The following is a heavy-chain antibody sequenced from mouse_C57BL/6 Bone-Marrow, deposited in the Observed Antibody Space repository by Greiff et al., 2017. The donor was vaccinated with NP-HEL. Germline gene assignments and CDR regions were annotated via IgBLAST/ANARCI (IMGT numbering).Heavy chain of an antibody. Sequence: QSGPGLVKPSQSLSLTCSVTGYSITSGYYWNWIRQFPGNKLEWMGYISYDGSNNYNPSLKNRTSITRDTSKNQLFLKLNSVTTEDTATYYCASITTVVAFYAMDYWGQGTSVTVSS. D-gene: IGHD1-1*01. CDR2: ISYDGSN. CDR3: ASITTVVAFYAMDY. CDR1: GYSITSGYY. V-gene: IGHV3-6*01. J-gene: IGHJ4*01.